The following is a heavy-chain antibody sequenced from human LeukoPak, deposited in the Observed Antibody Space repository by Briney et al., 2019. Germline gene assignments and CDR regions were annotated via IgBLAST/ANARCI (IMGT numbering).Heavy chain of an antibody. V-gene: IGHV3-11*03. CDR3: ARGPLHEYADC. CDR2: IGGSSGYT. J-gene: IGHJ4*02. D-gene: IGHD2-15*01. Sequence: GGSLRLSCAASGFTFSDYYMSWIRQAPGEGLEWVSYIGGSSGYTDYAGSVKGRFTISRDNAKNSLYLQMTSLRVEDTAVYYCARGPLHEYADCWGQGTLVTVSS. CDR1: GFTFSDYY.